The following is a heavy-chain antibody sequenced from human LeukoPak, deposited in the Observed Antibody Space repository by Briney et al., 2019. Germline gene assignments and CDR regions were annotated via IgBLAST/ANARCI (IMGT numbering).Heavy chain of an antibody. CDR3: AKSIAVTGDFDN. Sequence: GGSLRLSCAASGFTFSSYWMHWVRQAPGKGLVWVSGISGGGDGTYYADSEKGRLTISRDNSKNMLYLQMSSLRAEDTAVYYCAKSIAVTGDFDNWGQGTLVTVSS. CDR1: GFTFSSYW. J-gene: IGHJ4*02. CDR2: ISGGGDGT. V-gene: IGHV3-23*01. D-gene: IGHD6-19*01.